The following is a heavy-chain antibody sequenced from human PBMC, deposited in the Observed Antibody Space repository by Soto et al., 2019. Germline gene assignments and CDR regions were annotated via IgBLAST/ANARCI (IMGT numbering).Heavy chain of an antibody. CDR2: IYYSGST. CDR1: GGSVSSGSYY. Sequence: SETLSLTCTVSGGSVSSGSYYWSWIRQPPGKGLEWIGYIYYSGSTNYNPSLKSRVTISVDTSKNQFSLKLSSVTAADTAVYYCARDEVDYGDYGGGMDVWGQGTTVTVSS. J-gene: IGHJ6*02. V-gene: IGHV4-61*01. D-gene: IGHD4-17*01. CDR3: ARDEVDYGDYGGGMDV.